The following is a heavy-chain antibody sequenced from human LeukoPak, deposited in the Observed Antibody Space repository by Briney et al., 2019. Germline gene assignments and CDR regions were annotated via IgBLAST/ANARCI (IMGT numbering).Heavy chain of an antibody. J-gene: IGHJ4*02. CDR1: GGTFTSYA. CDR2: IIPIFGTA. Sequence: SVKVSCKASGGTFTSYAISWVRQAPGQGLEWMGGIIPIFGTANCAQKFQGRVTITADKSTSTAYMELSSLRSEDTAVYYCARTNRYFDWLLFFDYWGQGTLVTVSS. V-gene: IGHV1-69*06. D-gene: IGHD3-9*01. CDR3: ARTNRYFDWLLFFDY.